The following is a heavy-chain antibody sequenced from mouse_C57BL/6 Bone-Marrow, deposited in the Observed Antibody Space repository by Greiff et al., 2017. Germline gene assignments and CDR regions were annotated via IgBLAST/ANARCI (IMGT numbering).Heavy chain of an antibody. CDR1: GYTFTDYE. D-gene: IGHD2-1*01. J-gene: IGHJ2*01. V-gene: IGHV1-15*01. CDR2: IDPETGGT. CDR3: TRDLLWSPFDY. Sequence: QVQLQQSGAELVRPGASVTLSCKASGYTFTDYEMHWVKQTPVHGLEWIGAIDPETGGTAYNQKFKGKAILTADKSSSTAYMELRSLSSEDSAVYYCTRDLLWSPFDYASQGTTLTVSS.